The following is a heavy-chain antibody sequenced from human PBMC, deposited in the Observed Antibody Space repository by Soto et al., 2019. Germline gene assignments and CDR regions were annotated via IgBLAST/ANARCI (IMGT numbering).Heavy chain of an antibody. CDR1: GGSISSSSYY. CDR3: ASSPPEEGGYCTNGVCWYFDY. CDR2: IYYSGST. Sequence: LSLTCTVSGGSISSSSYYWGWIRQPPGKGLEWIGSIYYSGSTYYNPSLKSRVTISVDTSKNQFSLKLSSVTAADTAVYYCASSPPEEGGYCTNGVCWYFDYWGQGTLVTVSS. J-gene: IGHJ4*02. V-gene: IGHV4-39*01. D-gene: IGHD2-8*01.